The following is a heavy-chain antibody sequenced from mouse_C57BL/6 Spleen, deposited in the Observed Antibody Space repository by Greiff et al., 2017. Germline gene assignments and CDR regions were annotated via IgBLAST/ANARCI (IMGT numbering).Heavy chain of an antibody. CDR1: GYAFSSSW. CDR2: IYPGDGDT. CDR3: ASITAVGYAMDY. V-gene: IGHV1-82*01. J-gene: IGHJ4*01. Sequence: QVQLQQSGPELVKPGASVKISCKASGYAFSSSWMNWVKQRPGKGLEWIGRIYPGDGDTNYNGKFKGKATLTADKSSSTAYMQLSSLTSEDSAVYFCASITAVGYAMDYWGQGTSVTVSS. D-gene: IGHD1-1*01.